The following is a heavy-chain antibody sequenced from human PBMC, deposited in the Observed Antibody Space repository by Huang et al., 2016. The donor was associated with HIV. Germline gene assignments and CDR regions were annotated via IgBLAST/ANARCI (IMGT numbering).Heavy chain of an antibody. CDR2: INPSDGSK. J-gene: IGHJ4*02. CDR1: GYAFTSYY. CDR3: ARDRDFYDSSGYWGFNYFDY. V-gene: IGHV1-46*01. Sequence: QVQLVQSGAEVKKPGASVKVSCKASGYAFTSYYMHWVRQAPGQGLEWMGIINPSDGSKSYAQKFQGRVTTTRDTSTNTGFMELSSLRSEDTAVYYCARDRDFYDSSGYWGFNYFDYWGQGTLVTVSS. D-gene: IGHD3-22*01.